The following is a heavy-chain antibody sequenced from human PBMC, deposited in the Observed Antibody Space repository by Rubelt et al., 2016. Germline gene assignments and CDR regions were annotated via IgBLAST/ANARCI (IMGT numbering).Heavy chain of an antibody. Sequence: QLQLQESGPGLVKPSETLSLTCTVSGGSISSSSYYWGWIRQPPGKGLEWIGSIYYSGSTYYNPSLKRRVTISVDTAKNQLSLKLSSVTAAETAVYYCASSSNYVYESDYWGQGTLVTVSS. CDR1: GGSISSSSYY. CDR2: IYYSGST. CDR3: ASSSNYVYESDY. V-gene: IGHV4-39*07. J-gene: IGHJ4*02. D-gene: IGHD4-11*01.